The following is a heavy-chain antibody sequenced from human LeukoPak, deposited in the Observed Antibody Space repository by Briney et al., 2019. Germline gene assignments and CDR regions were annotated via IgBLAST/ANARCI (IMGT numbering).Heavy chain of an antibody. V-gene: IGHV3-23*01. CDR1: GFTFSSYT. CDR3: AKLVSSGWYFIGYDFDY. J-gene: IGHJ4*02. D-gene: IGHD6-19*01. Sequence: PGGSLRLSCAASGFTFSSYTMSWVRQAPGKGLEWVSDISDRGSTTYYADSVKGRFTISRDNSKNTLYLQMNSLRAQDTAVYYCAKLVSSGWYFIGYDFDYWGQGTLVTVSS. CDR2: ISDRGSTT.